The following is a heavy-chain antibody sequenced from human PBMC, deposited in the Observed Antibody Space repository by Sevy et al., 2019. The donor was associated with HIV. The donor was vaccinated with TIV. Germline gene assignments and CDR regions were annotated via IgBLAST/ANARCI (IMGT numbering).Heavy chain of an antibody. D-gene: IGHD1-7*01. CDR2: IYHSGST. Sequence: ETLSLTCAVSGYSISSGYYWGWIRQPPGKGLEWIGSIYHSGSTYYNPSLKSRVTISVDTSKNQFSLKLSSVTAADTAVYYCARGIWNYRFDYWGQGTLVTVSS. CDR3: ARGIWNYRFDY. V-gene: IGHV4-38-2*01. J-gene: IGHJ4*02. CDR1: GYSISSGYY.